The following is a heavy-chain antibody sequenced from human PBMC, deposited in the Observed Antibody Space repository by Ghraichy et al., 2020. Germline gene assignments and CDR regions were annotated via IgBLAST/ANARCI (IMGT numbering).Heavy chain of an antibody. CDR1: GGSFSGYY. CDR3: ARGWITIFGVVPYFDY. J-gene: IGHJ4*02. D-gene: IGHD3-3*01. Sequence: SETLSLTCAVYGGSFSGYYWSWIRQPPGKGLEWIGEINHSGSTNYNPSLKSRVTISVDTSKNQFSLKLSSVTAADTAVYYCARGWITIFGVVPYFDYWGQGTLVTVSS. CDR2: INHSGST. V-gene: IGHV4-34*01.